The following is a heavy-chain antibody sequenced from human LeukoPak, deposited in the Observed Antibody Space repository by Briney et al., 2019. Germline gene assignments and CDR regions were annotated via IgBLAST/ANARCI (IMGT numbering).Heavy chain of an antibody. CDR2: IRPDGNEK. V-gene: IGHV3-7*04. CDR3: ARLLGMVTTFDI. J-gene: IGHJ3*02. Sequence: GGSLSLSCAASGFPISNYWISWVRQAPGRGLDWVASIRPDGNEKYYVDSVKGRFTISRDNAKNSVSLQMNSLRAEVSAVYYCARLLGMVTTFDIWGQGTMVSVSS. D-gene: IGHD5-24*01. CDR1: GFPISNYW.